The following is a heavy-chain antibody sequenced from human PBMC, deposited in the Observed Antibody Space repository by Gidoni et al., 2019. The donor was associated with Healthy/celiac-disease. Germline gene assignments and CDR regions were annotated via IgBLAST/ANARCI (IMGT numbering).Heavy chain of an antibody. D-gene: IGHD6-19*01. V-gene: IGHV4-39*01. CDR2: IYYSGST. CDR3: ARHWAPRIAVAGTPFDY. Sequence: KGLEWIGSIYYSGSTYYNPSLKSRVTISVDTSKNQFSLKLSSVTAADTAVYYCARHWAPRIAVAGTPFDYWGQGTLVTVSS. J-gene: IGHJ4*02.